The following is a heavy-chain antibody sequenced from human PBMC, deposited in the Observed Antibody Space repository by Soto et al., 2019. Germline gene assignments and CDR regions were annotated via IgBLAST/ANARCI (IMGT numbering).Heavy chain of an antibody. CDR1: GGSIISSSYY. CDR3: ARLGDTYFYYGMDV. CDR2: IYYSGST. V-gene: IGHV4-39*01. J-gene: IGHJ6*02. Sequence: SETLSLTCTVSGGSIISSSYYWGWIRQPPGKGLEWIGSIYYSGSTYYNPSLKSRVTISVDTSKNQFSLKLSSVTAADTAVYYCARLGDTYFYYGMDVWGQGTTVTVSS. D-gene: IGHD3-10*01.